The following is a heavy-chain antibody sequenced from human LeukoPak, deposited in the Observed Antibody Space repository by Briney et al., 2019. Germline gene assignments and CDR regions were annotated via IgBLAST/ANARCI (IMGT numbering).Heavy chain of an antibody. V-gene: IGHV3-21*01. CDR2: ISSSSSYI. J-gene: IGHJ3*02. Sequence: GGSLRLSCAASGFTFSSYSMNWVRQAPGKGLEWVSSISSSSSYIYYADSVKGRFTISRDNAKNSLYLQMNSLRAEDTAVYYCARDLLNPSVSSLYTGNAFDIWGQGTMVTVSS. CDR1: GFTFSSYS. CDR3: ARDLLNPSVSSLYTGNAFDI. D-gene: IGHD6-13*01.